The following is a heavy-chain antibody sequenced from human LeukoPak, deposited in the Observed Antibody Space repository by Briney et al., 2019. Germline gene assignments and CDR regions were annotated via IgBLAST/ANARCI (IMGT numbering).Heavy chain of an antibody. J-gene: IGHJ4*02. CDR1: GGSISSFY. Sequence: PSETLSLTCIVSGGSISSFYWSWIRQPPGKGLQWIGYIYYSGSTNYNPSLKSRVTISVDTSKNQFSLKLTSVTAADTAVYYCARANVVTASDYWGQGTLVTVAS. V-gene: IGHV4-59*01. CDR3: ARANVVTASDY. CDR2: IYYSGST. D-gene: IGHD2-21*02.